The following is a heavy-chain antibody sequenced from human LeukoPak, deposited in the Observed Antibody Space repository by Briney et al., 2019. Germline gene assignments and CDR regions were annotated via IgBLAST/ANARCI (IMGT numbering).Heavy chain of an antibody. CDR3: ATPPLYSSSWDFDY. V-gene: IGHV3-48*02. CDR1: GFTFSDYS. Sequence: PGGSLRLSCAASGFTFSDYSMNWVRQAPGKGLEWVSWITSSSDSIYYADSVKGRFTISRDNAKNSLYLQMNSLRDEDTAVYYCATPPLYSSSWDFDYWGQGTLVTVSS. D-gene: IGHD6-13*01. J-gene: IGHJ4*02. CDR2: ITSSSDSI.